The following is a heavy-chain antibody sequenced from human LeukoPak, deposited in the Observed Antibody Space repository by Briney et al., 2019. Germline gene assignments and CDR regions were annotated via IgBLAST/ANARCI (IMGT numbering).Heavy chain of an antibody. CDR3: AKDSVTGDSEYFQH. D-gene: IGHD2-21*02. Sequence: PGGSLRLSCAASGFTFSSYGMHWVRQAPGKGLEWVAFIRYDGSNKYYADSVKGRFTISRNNSKNTLYLQMNSLRAEDTAVYYCAKDSVTGDSEYFQHWGQGTLVTVSS. V-gene: IGHV3-30*02. J-gene: IGHJ1*01. CDR1: GFTFSSYG. CDR2: IRYDGSNK.